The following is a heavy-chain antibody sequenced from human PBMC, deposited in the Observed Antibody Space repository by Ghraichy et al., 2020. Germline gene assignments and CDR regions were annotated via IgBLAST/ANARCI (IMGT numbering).Heavy chain of an antibody. Sequence: SVKVSCKASGGTFSSYAISWVRQAPGQGLEWMGGIIPIFGTANYAQKFQGRVTITADESTSTAYMELSSLRSEDTAVYYCARRGGFDDILTGYKYYYFDYWGQGTLVTVSS. D-gene: IGHD3-9*01. J-gene: IGHJ4*02. CDR2: IIPIFGTA. CDR3: ARRGGFDDILTGYKYYYFDY. CDR1: GGTFSSYA. V-gene: IGHV1-69*13.